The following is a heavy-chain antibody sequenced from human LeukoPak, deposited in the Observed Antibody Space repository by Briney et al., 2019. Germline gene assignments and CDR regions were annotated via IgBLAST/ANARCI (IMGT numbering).Heavy chain of an antibody. D-gene: IGHD2/OR15-2a*01. V-gene: IGHV3-48*03. CDR1: GFTFSSDE. J-gene: IGHJ4*02. CDR3: ARGLLLD. Sequence: GGSLRLSCAASGFTFSSDEMNWVRQARGKGLEWVSYISSSGRTIYYADSVKGRFTVSRDNAKNSLYLQMNSLRAEDTAVYYCARGLLLDWGQGTLVTVSS. CDR2: ISSSGRTI.